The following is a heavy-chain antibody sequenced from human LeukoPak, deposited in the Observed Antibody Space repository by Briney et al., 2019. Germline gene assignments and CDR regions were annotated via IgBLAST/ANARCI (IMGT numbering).Heavy chain of an antibody. CDR1: GFTFSSYG. V-gene: IGHV3-30*02. CDR2: IRYDGSNK. J-gene: IGHJ2*01. D-gene: IGHD2-2*01. Sequence: PGGSLRLSCAASGFTFSSYGMHWVRQAPGKGLEWVAFIRYDGSNKYYADSVKGRFTISRDNSKNTLYLQMNSLRAEDTAVYYCAKDRGTSLWYFDLWGRGTLVTVSS. CDR3: AKDRGTSLWYFDL.